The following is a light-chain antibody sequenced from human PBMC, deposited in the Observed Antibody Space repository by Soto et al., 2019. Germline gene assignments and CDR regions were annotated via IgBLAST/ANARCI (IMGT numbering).Light chain of an antibody. Sequence: EIVLTQSPVTLSLSPGERATLSCRASQSVSSYLAWYQQKPGQAPRHLIYDAANRSTGIPARFIGGRSGTDVSLTIDNLEPEDFAVYYCQQWGISPPTFGGGTKVDIK. CDR3: QQWGISPPT. V-gene: IGKV3-11*01. CDR2: DAA. J-gene: IGKJ4*01. CDR1: QSVSSY.